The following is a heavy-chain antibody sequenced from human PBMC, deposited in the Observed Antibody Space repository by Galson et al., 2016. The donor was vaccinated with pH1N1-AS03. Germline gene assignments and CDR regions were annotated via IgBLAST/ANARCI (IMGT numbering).Heavy chain of an antibody. CDR1: GGSIGSEDFH. V-gene: IGHV4-39*07. D-gene: IGHD2-2*01. CDR2: IYPSGST. Sequence: SETLSLTCTVSGGSIGSEDFHWGWIRQPPGKGLEWIGLIYPSGSTYYSPSFQRRVSISVDTSKDQFSLRLFSVTAADTATYFCARLRVAMNWLDPWGQGILVTVSS. CDR3: ARLRVAMNWLDP. J-gene: IGHJ5*02.